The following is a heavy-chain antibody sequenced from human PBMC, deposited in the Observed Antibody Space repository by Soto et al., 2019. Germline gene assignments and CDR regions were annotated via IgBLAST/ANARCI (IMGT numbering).Heavy chain of an antibody. Sequence: SETLSLTCTVSGGSISSGGYYWSWIRQHPGKGLEWIGYIYYSGSTYYNPSLKSRVTISVDTSKNQFSLKLSSVTAADTAVYYCARDLIAGAPEFNYYYYGMDVWGQGTTVTVSS. J-gene: IGHJ6*02. V-gene: IGHV4-31*03. CDR2: IYYSGST. CDR1: GGSISSGGYY. D-gene: IGHD1-26*01. CDR3: ARDLIAGAPEFNYYYYGMDV.